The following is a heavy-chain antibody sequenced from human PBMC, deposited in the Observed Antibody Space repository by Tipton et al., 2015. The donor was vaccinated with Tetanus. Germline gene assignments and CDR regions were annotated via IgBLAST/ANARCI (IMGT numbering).Heavy chain of an antibody. Sequence: CAASGFTFSRYAMSWVRQSPGKGLEWVSGISGSGGNTYYTDSVKGRFTISRDNSKNTLYLQMNSVRAEDTAVYYCAREADCSGGSCFSGDFDNWGQGTQVTVSS. CDR1: GFTFSRYA. V-gene: IGHV3-23*01. J-gene: IGHJ4*02. D-gene: IGHD2-15*01. CDR3: AREADCSGGSCFSGDFDN. CDR2: ISGSGGNT.